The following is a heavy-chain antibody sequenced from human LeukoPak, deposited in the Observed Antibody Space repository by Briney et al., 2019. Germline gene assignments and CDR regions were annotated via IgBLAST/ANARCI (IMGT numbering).Heavy chain of an antibody. V-gene: IGHV4-34*01. Sequence: SETLSLTCTASGGSINSYWSWIRQPPGKGLEWIGEINHSGSTNYNPSLKSRVTISVDTSKNQFSLKLSSVTAADTAVYYCARDPSDYDILTGYSDAFDIWGQGTMVTVSS. CDR2: INHSGST. J-gene: IGHJ3*02. CDR1: GGSINSY. CDR3: ARDPSDYDILTGYSDAFDI. D-gene: IGHD3-9*01.